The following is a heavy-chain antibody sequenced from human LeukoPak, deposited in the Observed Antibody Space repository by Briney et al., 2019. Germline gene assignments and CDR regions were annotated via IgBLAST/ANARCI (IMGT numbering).Heavy chain of an antibody. V-gene: IGHV4-39*01. CDR3: ARSGYSYGSHFDY. CDR1: GGSISSSSYY. CDR2: IYYSGST. Sequence: SETLSLTCTVSGGSISSSSYYWGWLRQPPGKGLEWIASIYYSGSTYYNPSLKSRITISVDTSKNQFSLKLSSVTAADTAVYYCARSGYSYGSHFDYWGQGTLVTVSS. D-gene: IGHD5-18*01. J-gene: IGHJ4*02.